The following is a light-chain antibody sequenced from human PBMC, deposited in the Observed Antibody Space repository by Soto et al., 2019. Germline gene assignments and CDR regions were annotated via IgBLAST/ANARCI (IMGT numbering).Light chain of an antibody. Sequence: QSVLTQPRSVSGSPGQSVTISCTGTSSDVGGYNYVSWYQQHPGKAPKLMIYDVTQRPSGVPDRFSGSKSGNTASLTISGLQGGDEADYHCCSYAGSYTLLFGGGTKLTVL. CDR3: CSYAGSYTLL. CDR2: DVT. CDR1: SSDVGGYNY. J-gene: IGLJ2*01. V-gene: IGLV2-11*01.